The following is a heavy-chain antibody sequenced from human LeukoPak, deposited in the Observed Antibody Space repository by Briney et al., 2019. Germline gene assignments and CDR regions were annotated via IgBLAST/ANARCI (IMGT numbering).Heavy chain of an antibody. CDR3: ARRPYSDTSGRLSDV. J-gene: IGHJ6*02. V-gene: IGHV3-11*01. Sequence: PGGSLRLSCAASGFTFSDFYMTWIRQAPGKGLEWVSYISNRGSTIHYADSVRGRFTISRDNAKKSLYLQMNSLRAEDTAVYFCARRPYSDTSGRLSDVWGQGTTVTVSS. CDR1: GFTFSDFY. CDR2: ISNRGSTI. D-gene: IGHD3-22*01.